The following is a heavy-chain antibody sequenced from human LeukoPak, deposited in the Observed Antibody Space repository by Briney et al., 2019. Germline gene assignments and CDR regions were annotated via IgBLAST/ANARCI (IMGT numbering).Heavy chain of an antibody. V-gene: IGHV4-39*07. CDR3: ARDRVVVAGDEFDY. J-gene: IGHJ4*02. Sequence: PSETLSLTCTVSGGSISSSSYYWGWIRQPPGKGLEWIGSIYYSGSTYYNPSLKSRVTISVDTSKNQFSLKLSSVTAADTAVYYCARDRVVVAGDEFDYWGQGTLVTVSS. CDR1: GGSISSSSYY. D-gene: IGHD6-19*01. CDR2: IYYSGST.